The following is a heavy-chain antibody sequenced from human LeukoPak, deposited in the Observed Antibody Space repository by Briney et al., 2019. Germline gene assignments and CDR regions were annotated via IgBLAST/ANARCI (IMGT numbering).Heavy chain of an antibody. J-gene: IGHJ6*02. V-gene: IGHV1-69*06. Sequence: GASVKVSCKASGGTFSSYAISWVRQAPGQGLEWMGGIIPIFGTANYAQKFQGRVTFTADKSTSTAYMELSSLRSEDTAVYYCARGEVQLERLSYYYGMDVWGQGTTVTVSS. D-gene: IGHD1-1*01. CDR1: GGTFSSYA. CDR2: IIPIFGTA. CDR3: ARGEVQLERLSYYYGMDV.